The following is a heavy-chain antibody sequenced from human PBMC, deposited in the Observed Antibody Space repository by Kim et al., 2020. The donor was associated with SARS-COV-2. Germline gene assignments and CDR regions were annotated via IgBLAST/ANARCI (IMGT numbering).Heavy chain of an antibody. V-gene: IGHV3-23*01. D-gene: IGHD2-21*01. Sequence: KGRLTISRDNSKNTLYLQMNSLRAEDTAVYYCAKSAVVVIASTDHDAFDIWGQGTMVTVSS. CDR3: AKSAVVVIASTDHDAFDI. J-gene: IGHJ3*02.